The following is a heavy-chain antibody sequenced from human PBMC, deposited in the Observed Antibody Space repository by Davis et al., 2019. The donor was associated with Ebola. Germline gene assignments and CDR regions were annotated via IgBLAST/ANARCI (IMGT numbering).Heavy chain of an antibody. D-gene: IGHD1-26*01. CDR2: ISGSGGSI. V-gene: IGHV3-23*01. Sequence: GESLKISCAASGFTFSSYAMSWVRQAPGKGLEWVSAISGSGGSIYYADSVKGRFTISRDNSKNTLYLQMNSLRAEDTAVYYCAKEGRGSGYFDYWGQGTLVTVSS. CDR3: AKEGRGSGYFDY. CDR1: GFTFSSYA. J-gene: IGHJ4*02.